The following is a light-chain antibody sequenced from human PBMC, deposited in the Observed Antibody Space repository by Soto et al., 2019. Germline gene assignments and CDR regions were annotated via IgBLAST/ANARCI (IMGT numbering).Light chain of an antibody. V-gene: IGLV2-14*01. CDR2: EVS. CDR3: SSFTSSSTLYV. Sequence: QSVLTQPASVSGSPGQSITISCTGTSCDVGGYNSVSWYQQHPGKAPKLMIYEVSNRPSGVSNRFSGSKSGNTASLTVSGLQAEDEADYYCSSFTSSSTLYVFGTGTKVTVL. CDR1: SCDVGGYNS. J-gene: IGLJ1*01.